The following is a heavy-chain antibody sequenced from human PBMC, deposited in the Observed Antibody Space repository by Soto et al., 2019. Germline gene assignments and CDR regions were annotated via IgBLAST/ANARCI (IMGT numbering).Heavy chain of an antibody. CDR2: IYNDGTYS. J-gene: IGHJ4*02. D-gene: IGHD3-10*01. Sequence: EVQLVESGGGLVPPGGSVRLSCAASGFIFKMYWMHWVRQSPGKRLVWISRIYNDGTYSDYADSVRGRFTISRDNVNDTLYLQMNNLRAEDSGLYYCTRGPRPISTGTGAYWGQGTQVTVSS. V-gene: IGHV3-74*01. CDR1: GFIFKMYW. CDR3: TRGPRPISTGTGAY.